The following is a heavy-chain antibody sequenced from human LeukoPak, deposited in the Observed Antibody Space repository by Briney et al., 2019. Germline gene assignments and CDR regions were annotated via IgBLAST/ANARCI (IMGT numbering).Heavy chain of an antibody. Sequence: PGGSLRLSCAASGFTFSSYAMSWVRQAPGKGLEWVSAISGSGGSTYYADSVKGRFTISRDNSKNTLFLQMNSLRADDTAVYYCAKDFGYGSGTYIGQWGQGTLVTVSS. V-gene: IGHV3-23*01. J-gene: IGHJ4*02. CDR1: GFTFSSYA. CDR2: ISGSGGST. CDR3: AKDFGYGSGTYIGQ. D-gene: IGHD3-10*01.